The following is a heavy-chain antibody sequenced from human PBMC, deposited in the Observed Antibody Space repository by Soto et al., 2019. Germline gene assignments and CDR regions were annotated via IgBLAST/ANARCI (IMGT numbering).Heavy chain of an antibody. CDR2: ISYDGGNK. D-gene: IGHD3-3*01. V-gene: IGHV3-30-3*01. Sequence: QLVESGGGVVQPERSLKLSCTASNFVFSVYSLHWVRQAPGKGLEWVALISYDGGNKYYADSVKGRFTISRDNSKNTLYLQMNSLRREDTAVYYCARDKDQYAFWGGTLDSWGQGTLVTVSS. CDR3: ARDKDQYAFWGGTLDS. CDR1: NFVFSVYS. J-gene: IGHJ4*02.